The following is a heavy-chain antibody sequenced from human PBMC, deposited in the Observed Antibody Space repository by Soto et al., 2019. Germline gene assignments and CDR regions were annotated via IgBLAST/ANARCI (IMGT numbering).Heavy chain of an antibody. CDR2: IKQGGTEK. Sequence: GGSLRLSCATSGFTFSSYWMSWVRQAPGKGLEWVANIKQGGTEKYYVDSVKGRFTISRDNANNSLYLQMNSLRVEDTAVYYCARGVVTAHYFDYWGQGTLVTVSS. J-gene: IGHJ4*02. D-gene: IGHD2-21*02. CDR1: GFTFSSYW. V-gene: IGHV3-7*01. CDR3: ARGVVTAHYFDY.